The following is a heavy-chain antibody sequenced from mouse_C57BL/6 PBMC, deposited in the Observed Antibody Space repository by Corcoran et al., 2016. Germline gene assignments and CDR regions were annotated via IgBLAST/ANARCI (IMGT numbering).Heavy chain of an antibody. Sequence: DVQLQESGPGLVKPSQSLSLTCSVTGYSITSGYYWNWIRQFPGNKLEWMGYISYDGSNNYNPSLKNRISITRDTSKNQFFLKLNSVTTEDTATYYCARGGYDCFFAYWGQGTLVTVSA. J-gene: IGHJ3*01. V-gene: IGHV3-6*01. CDR3: ARGGYDCFFAY. D-gene: IGHD2-4*01. CDR1: GYSITSGYY. CDR2: ISYDGSN.